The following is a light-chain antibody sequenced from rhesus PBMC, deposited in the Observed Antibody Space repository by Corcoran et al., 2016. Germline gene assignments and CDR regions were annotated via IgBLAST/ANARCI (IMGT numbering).Light chain of an antibody. Sequence: DIQMTQSPSSLSASVGDTVTITCRASQRISSWLAWYQQKPGKAPKLLIYKAATLQSGVPSRFRGSGSGTDFPLSVSSMQSEDITTYYCQQYSSSPLTFGGGTKVEIK. V-gene: IGKV1-22*01. CDR1: QRISSW. CDR2: KAA. CDR3: QQYSSSPLT. J-gene: IGKJ4*01.